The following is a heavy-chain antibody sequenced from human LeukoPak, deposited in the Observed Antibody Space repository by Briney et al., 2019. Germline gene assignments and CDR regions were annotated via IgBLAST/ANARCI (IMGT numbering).Heavy chain of an antibody. J-gene: IGHJ3*02. D-gene: IGHD1-26*01. CDR3: AKAIIVGATDDAFDI. Sequence: GGSLRLSCAASGFTFISYAMHWVRQAPGKGLEWVAVISYDGSNKYYADSVKGRFTISRDNSKNTLYLQMNSLRAEDTAVYYCAKAIIVGATDDAFDIWGQGTMVTVSS. CDR1: GFTFISYA. CDR2: ISYDGSNK. V-gene: IGHV3-30-3*01.